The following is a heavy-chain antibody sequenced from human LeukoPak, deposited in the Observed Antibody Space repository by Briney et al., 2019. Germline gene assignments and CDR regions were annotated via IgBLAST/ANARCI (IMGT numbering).Heavy chain of an antibody. CDR2: INPNRGGT. Sequence: ASVKVSCKASGYTFTGHYMHWVRQAPGQGLEWMGWINPNRGGTNFAQKFQGRVTMTRDTSITTAYMELSSLRSEDTAVYYCARVRGFTMVRGVAYYYMDVWGKGTTVTVSS. D-gene: IGHD3-10*01. CDR1: GYTFTGHY. V-gene: IGHV1-2*02. J-gene: IGHJ6*03. CDR3: ARVRGFTMVRGVAYYYMDV.